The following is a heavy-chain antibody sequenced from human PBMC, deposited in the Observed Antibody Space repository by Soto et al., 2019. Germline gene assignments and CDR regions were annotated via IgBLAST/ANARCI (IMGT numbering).Heavy chain of an antibody. CDR3: ARPGYRIHALDV. D-gene: IGHD1-1*01. Sequence: PGGSLRLSCAASEFTFSGYSMYGVRQAPGKGLEWVSSISSSSSYIYHAASVKGRFTISKDNETNSLYLQMNGLTAEGTAVYYCARPGYRIHALDVWGEGTTVTVSS. CDR1: EFTFSGYS. J-gene: IGHJ3*01. CDR2: ISSSSSYI. V-gene: IGHV3-21*01.